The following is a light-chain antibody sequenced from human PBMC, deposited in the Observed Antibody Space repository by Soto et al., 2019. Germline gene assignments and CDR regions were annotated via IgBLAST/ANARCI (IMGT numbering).Light chain of an antibody. J-gene: IGKJ4*01. CDR2: DAS. CDR3: QQYGSSPS. CDR1: QSVSSSY. V-gene: IGKV3D-20*01. Sequence: EIVLTQSPATLSLSPRERATLSCGASQSVSSSYLAWYQQKPGLAPRLLIYDASSRATGIPDRFSGSGSGTDFTLTISRLEPEYVAVYYCQQYGSSPSFGGGTRWIS.